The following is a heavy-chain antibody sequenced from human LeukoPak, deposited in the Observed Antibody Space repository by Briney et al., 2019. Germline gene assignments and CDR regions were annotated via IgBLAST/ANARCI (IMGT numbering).Heavy chain of an antibody. D-gene: IGHD3-16*01. CDR2: ISYDGTNK. J-gene: IGHJ4*02. Sequence: GRSLRLSCAASGVTFSSYGMHWVRQAPGKGLEWVAVISYDGTNKDYADSVKGRFSISRDNSKNTLYLQMNSLRDEDTAVYYCAKEEGGNWGQGTLVTVSS. CDR3: AKEEGGN. CDR1: GVTFSSYG. V-gene: IGHV3-30*18.